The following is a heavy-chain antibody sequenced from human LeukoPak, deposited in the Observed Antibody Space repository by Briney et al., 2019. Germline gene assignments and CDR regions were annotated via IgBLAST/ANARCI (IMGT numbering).Heavy chain of an antibody. V-gene: IGHV3-7*01. J-gene: IGHJ1*01. CDR3: ASSHDSAGND. D-gene: IGHD2-15*01. CDR1: GFTFSTSW. CDR2: INPDGRAT. Sequence: GGSLRLSCAASGFTFSTSWMSWVRQGPGKGLEWLANINPDGRATFYVDSVKGRFIISRDNAKNSLFLQMSSLRDDDTALYYCASSHDSAGNDWGQGTVVTVYS.